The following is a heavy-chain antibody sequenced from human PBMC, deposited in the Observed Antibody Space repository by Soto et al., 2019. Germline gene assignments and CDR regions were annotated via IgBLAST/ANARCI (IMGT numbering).Heavy chain of an antibody. Sequence: QVQLVQSGAEVKKPGASVKVSRKASGYTFTSYYMHWVRQAPGQGLEWMGIINPSDGSTTYAQKFQGRVTQTRDTSTSTVYMELSSLRSEDRAVYYCARGYGSGNFYALWGQGTLVTVSS. V-gene: IGHV1-46*01. D-gene: IGHD3-10*01. J-gene: IGHJ4*02. CDR1: GYTFTSYY. CDR3: ARGYGSGNFYAL. CDR2: INPSDGST.